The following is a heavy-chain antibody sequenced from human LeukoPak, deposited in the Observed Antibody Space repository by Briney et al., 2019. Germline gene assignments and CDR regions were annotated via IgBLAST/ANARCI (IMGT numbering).Heavy chain of an antibody. CDR1: GYSFTSYW. J-gene: IGHJ3*02. V-gene: IGHV5-51*01. CDR3: ARQLHCSGGSCLGRLGVAGAFDI. D-gene: IGHD2-15*01. CDR2: IYPGDSDT. Sequence: GESLKISCKGSGYSFTSYWIGWVRQMPGKGLEWMGIIYPGDSDTRYSPSFQGQVTISADKSISTAYLQWSSLKASDTAMYYCARQLHCSGGSCLGRLGVAGAFDIWGQGTMVTVSS.